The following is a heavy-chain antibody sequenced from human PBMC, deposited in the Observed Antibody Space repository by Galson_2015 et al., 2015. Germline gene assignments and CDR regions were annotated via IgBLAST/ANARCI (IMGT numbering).Heavy chain of an antibody. CDR3: AREGTRAFFGYCSGGSCYFHFDY. J-gene: IGHJ4*02. Sequence: SVKVSCKASGYTFTGYYMHWVRQAPGQGLEWMGWINPNSGGTNYAQKFQGWVTMTRDTSISTAYMELSRLRSDDTAVYYCAREGTRAFFGYCSGGSCYFHFDYWGQGSLVTVSS. D-gene: IGHD2-15*01. CDR1: GYTFTGYY. V-gene: IGHV1-2*04. CDR2: INPNSGGT.